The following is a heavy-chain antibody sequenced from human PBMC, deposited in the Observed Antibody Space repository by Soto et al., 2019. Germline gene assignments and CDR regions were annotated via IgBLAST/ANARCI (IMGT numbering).Heavy chain of an antibody. Sequence: GGSLRLSCAASGFTFSSYWMHWVRQVPGKGLECVSRIYGDGTTTHYADSVKGRFTISRDNAKNTLYLQMNSLRAEDTAVYFCARRIAVAGPYDHWGQGTLGTVSS. D-gene: IGHD6-19*01. J-gene: IGHJ4*02. CDR3: ARRIAVAGPYDH. CDR2: IYGDGTTT. V-gene: IGHV3-74*01. CDR1: GFTFSSYW.